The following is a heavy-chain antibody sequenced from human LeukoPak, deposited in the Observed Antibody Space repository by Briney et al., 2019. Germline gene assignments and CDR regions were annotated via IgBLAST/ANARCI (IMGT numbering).Heavy chain of an antibody. Sequence: ASVKVSCKASGYTFIDYYIHWVRQAPGEGLEWMGWINPNSGGTNYAQKFQGRVTMTRDTSISTAYMELNRLNSDDTAVYYCAKNMGYGDYWYFDLWGRGTLVTVSS. D-gene: IGHD4-17*01. CDR1: GYTFIDYY. V-gene: IGHV1-2*02. CDR2: INPNSGGT. J-gene: IGHJ2*01. CDR3: AKNMGYGDYWYFDL.